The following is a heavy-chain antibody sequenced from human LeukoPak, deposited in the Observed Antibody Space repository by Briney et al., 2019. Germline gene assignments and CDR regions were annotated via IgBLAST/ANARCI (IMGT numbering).Heavy chain of an antibody. CDR1: GYSFTSYW. CDR2: IYPGDSDT. D-gene: IGHD3-3*01. CDR3: ARQGMINYDFWSGYYDY. Sequence: GESLKISCKGSGYSFTSYWIGWVRQMPGKGLEWMGIIYPGDSDTRYSPYFKGQVTISADKSISTAYLQWSSLKASDTAMYYCARQGMINYDFWSGYYDYWGQGTLVTVSS. V-gene: IGHV5-51*01. J-gene: IGHJ4*02.